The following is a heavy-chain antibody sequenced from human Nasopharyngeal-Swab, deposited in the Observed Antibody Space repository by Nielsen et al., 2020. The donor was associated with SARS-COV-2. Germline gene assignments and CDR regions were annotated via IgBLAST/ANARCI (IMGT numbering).Heavy chain of an antibody. CDR2: INPNSGGT. J-gene: IGHJ5*02. D-gene: IGHD6-19*01. Sequence: ASVKVSCKAYGYTFTCYYMHWVRQAPGQGLEWMGWINPNSGGTNYAQKFQGWVTMTRDTSISTAYMELSRLRSDDTAVYYCARDRRDSSGTHNWFDPWGQGTLVTVSS. V-gene: IGHV1-2*04. CDR1: GYTFTCYY. CDR3: ARDRRDSSGTHNWFDP.